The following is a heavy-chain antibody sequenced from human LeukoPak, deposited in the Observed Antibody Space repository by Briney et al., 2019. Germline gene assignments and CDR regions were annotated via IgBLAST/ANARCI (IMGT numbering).Heavy chain of an antibody. D-gene: IGHD3-16*01. V-gene: IGHV4-59*01. CDR1: GGSISGYY. Sequence: SETLSLTCTVSGGSISGYYWSWIRQPPGKGLEWIGYIYDSGSTNYNPSLKSRVTISVDTSKNQFSLKLSSVTAADMAVYYCARDWADDPALADVWGQGTTVTVSS. CDR3: ARDWADDPALADV. CDR2: IYDSGST. J-gene: IGHJ6*02.